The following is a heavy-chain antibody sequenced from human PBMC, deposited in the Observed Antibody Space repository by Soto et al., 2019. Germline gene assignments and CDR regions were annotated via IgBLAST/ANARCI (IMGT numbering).Heavy chain of an antibody. Sequence: EVQLVESGGGLVQPGGSLRLSCAASGFTFSSYRMSWVRQAPGKGLEWVANIKQDGSEKYYVDSVKGRFTISRDNAKNSLYLQMNSLRAEDTAVYYCASGNYYYYYGMDVWGQGTTVTVSS. V-gene: IGHV3-7*03. J-gene: IGHJ6*02. CDR1: GFTFSSYR. CDR3: ASGNYYYYYGMDV. CDR2: IKQDGSEK.